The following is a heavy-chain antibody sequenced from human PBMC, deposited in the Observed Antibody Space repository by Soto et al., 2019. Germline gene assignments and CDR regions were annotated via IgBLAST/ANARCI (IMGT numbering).Heavy chain of an antibody. D-gene: IGHD6-19*01. J-gene: IGHJ4*02. CDR1: GFTFSSYW. V-gene: IGHV3-74*01. Sequence: GGSLRLSCAASGFTFSSYWMHWVRQAPGKGLVWVSRINSDGSSTSYADSVKGRFTMSRDNAKNTLYLQMNSLRAEDTAVYYCARDTRNERIAVAGPRYFDYWGQGTLVTVSS. CDR2: INSDGSST. CDR3: ARDTRNERIAVAGPRYFDY.